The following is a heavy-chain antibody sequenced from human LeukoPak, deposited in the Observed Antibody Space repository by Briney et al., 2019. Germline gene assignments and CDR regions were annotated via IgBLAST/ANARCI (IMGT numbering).Heavy chain of an antibody. CDR1: GGSISSHY. J-gene: IGHJ3*02. CDR3: ARAGITMIVVVITSDWAFDI. D-gene: IGHD3-22*01. V-gene: IGHV4-4*07. Sequence: PSETLSLTCTVSGGSISSHYWTWIRQPAGKGLEWIGRIYSSGNTNYNPSLQSRVTMSLDTSKNQFSLKLTSVTAADTAVYYCARAGITMIVVVITSDWAFDIWGQGTMVTVSS. CDR2: IYSSGNT.